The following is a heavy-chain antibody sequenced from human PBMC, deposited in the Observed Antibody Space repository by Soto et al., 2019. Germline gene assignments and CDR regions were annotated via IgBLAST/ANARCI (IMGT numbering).Heavy chain of an antibody. Sequence: QPGGSLRLSCAASGFTFSSYAMTWVRQAPGKGLGWVSIVSYNGGDTYYADSVKGRFTISRDNSKDTVDLQMNGLRAEDTAVYYCARYIRGPTVYYFDFWGPGVLVTVSS. CDR2: VSYNGGDT. CDR3: ARYIRGPTVYYFDF. J-gene: IGHJ4*02. CDR1: GFTFSSYA. D-gene: IGHD1-1*01. V-gene: IGHV3-23*01.